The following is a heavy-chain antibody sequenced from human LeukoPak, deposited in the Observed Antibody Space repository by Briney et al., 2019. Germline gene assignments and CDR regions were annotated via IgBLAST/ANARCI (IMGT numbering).Heavy chain of an antibody. Sequence: GGSLRLSCAASGFTFSSYEMNWVRQAPGKGLEWVSYISSSGSTIYYADSVKGRFTISRDNAKNSLYLQMNSLRAEDTAVYYCARENDFWSGYYNFDYWGQGTLVTVSS. J-gene: IGHJ4*02. D-gene: IGHD3-3*01. V-gene: IGHV3-48*03. CDR2: ISSSGSTI. CDR1: GFTFSSYE. CDR3: ARENDFWSGYYNFDY.